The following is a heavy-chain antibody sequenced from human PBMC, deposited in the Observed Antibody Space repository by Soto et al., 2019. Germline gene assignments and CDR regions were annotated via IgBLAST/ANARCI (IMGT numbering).Heavy chain of an antibody. D-gene: IGHD3-10*01. CDR2: INPNSGGT. CDR3: ARVLITMVRGVMGAFDI. CDR1: GYTFTGYY. V-gene: IGHV1-2*02. J-gene: IGHJ3*02. Sequence: GASVKVSCKASGYTFTGYYMHWVRQAPGQGLEWMGWINPNSGGTKYSQKFQGRVTITRDTSASTAYMELSSLRSEDTAVYYCARVLITMVRGVMGAFDIWGQGTMVTVSS.